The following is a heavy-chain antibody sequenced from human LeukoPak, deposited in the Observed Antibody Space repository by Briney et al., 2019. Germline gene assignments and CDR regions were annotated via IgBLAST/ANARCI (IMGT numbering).Heavy chain of an antibody. CDR1: GFTFDDYA. CDR3: AKLAKYFYGSETYYFFEH. D-gene: IGHD3-10*01. CDR2: INWNSGSI. V-gene: IGHV3-9*01. Sequence: GGSLRLSCAASGFTFDDYAMHWVRQAPGKGLEWVSGINWNSGSIGYADSVKGRFTISRDNAKNSLYLQMNTLRVEDTAVYYCAKLAKYFYGSETYYFFEHWGQGTPVTASS. J-gene: IGHJ4*02.